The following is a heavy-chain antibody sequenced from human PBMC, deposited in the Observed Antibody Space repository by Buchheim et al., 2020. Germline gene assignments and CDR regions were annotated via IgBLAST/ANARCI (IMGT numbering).Heavy chain of an antibody. V-gene: IGHV4-59*01. D-gene: IGHD3-10*01. CDR2: IYYSGST. J-gene: IGHJ4*02. CDR3: ARDLFYGSGSLDY. Sequence: QVQLQESGPGLVKPSETLSLTCTVSGGSISSYYWSWIRQPPGKGLEWIGYIYYSGSTNYNPSLKSRVTISVDTSKNQFSLKLSSVTAADTAVYYCARDLFYGSGSLDYWGQGTL. CDR1: GGSISSYY.